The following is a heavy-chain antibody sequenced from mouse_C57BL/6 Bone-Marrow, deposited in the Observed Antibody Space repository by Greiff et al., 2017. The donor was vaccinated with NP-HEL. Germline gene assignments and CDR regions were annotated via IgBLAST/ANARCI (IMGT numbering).Heavy chain of an antibody. CDR3: ARGRITTVPWYFDV. CDR1: GYTFTDYN. D-gene: IGHD1-1*01. CDR2: INPNNGGT. V-gene: IGHV1-22*01. Sequence: DVQLQESGPELVKPGASVKMSCKASGYTFTDYNMHWVKQSHGKSLEWIGYINPNNGGTSYNQKFKGKATLTVNKSSSTAYMELRSLTSEDSAVYYCARGRITTVPWYFDVWGTGTTVTVSS. J-gene: IGHJ1*03.